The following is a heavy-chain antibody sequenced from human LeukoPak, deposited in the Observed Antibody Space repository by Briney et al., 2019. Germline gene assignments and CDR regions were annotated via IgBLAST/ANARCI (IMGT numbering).Heavy chain of an antibody. V-gene: IGHV3-21*01. CDR3: ARDHCSSTSCYTDY. CDR1: GFTFSSYS. J-gene: IGHJ4*02. CDR2: ISSSSSYI. D-gene: IGHD2-2*02. Sequence: GGSLRPSCAASGFTFSSYSMNWVRQAPGKGLEWVSSISSSSSYIYYADSVKGRFTISRDNAKNSLYLQMNSLRAEDTAVYYCARDHCSSTSCYTDYWGQGTLVTVSS.